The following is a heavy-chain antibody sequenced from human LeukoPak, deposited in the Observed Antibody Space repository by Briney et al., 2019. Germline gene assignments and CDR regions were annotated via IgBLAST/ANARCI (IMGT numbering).Heavy chain of an antibody. D-gene: IGHD2-21*02. V-gene: IGHV3-23*01. CDR1: GFTFSSYA. CDR2: ISGSGGST. Sequence: GGSLRLSCAASGFTFSSYAMSWVRQAPGKGLEWVSAISGSGGSTYYADSVKGRFTISRDNSKNTLYLQMNSLRAEDTAVYYCARDGSRGNLVTAPDFWGQGTLVTVSS. CDR3: ARDGSRGNLVTAPDF. J-gene: IGHJ4*02.